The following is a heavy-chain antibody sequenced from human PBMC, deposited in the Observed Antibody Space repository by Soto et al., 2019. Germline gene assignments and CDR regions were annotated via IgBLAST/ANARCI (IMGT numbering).Heavy chain of an antibody. CDR1: GFTFSSYA. CDR2: ISGSGGST. J-gene: IGHJ4*02. D-gene: IGHD3-10*01. Sequence: PGGSLRLSCAASGFTFSSYAMSWVRQAPGKGLEWVSAISGSGGSTYYADSVKGRFTISRENSKNTLYLXMNSMRADDTAVYYCANHMVRGVPHFYWGQGTLVT. CDR3: ANHMVRGVPHFY. V-gene: IGHV3-23*01.